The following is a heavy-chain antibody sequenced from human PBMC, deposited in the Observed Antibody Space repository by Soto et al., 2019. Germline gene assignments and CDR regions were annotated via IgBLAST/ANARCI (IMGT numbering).Heavy chain of an antibody. J-gene: IGHJ3*02. CDR1: GDTFISYG. D-gene: IGHD5-12*01. CDR3: ARAHTKWLTDAFDI. Sequence: HVQLVQSGAEVKKPGASLKVSCKASGDTFISYGVSWVRQAPGQGLEWLGWISPYNGNTNYAQKFQGRITMTTDTSTSTGYMDLRSLRTDDTAVYYCARAHTKWLTDAFDIWGQGTMVVVSS. V-gene: IGHV1-18*01. CDR2: ISPYNGNT.